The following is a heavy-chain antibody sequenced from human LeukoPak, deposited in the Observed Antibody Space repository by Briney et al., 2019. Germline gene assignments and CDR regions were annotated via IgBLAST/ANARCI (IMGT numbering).Heavy chain of an antibody. CDR2: INPNSGGT. V-gene: IGHV1-2*02. J-gene: IGHJ4*02. CDR3: ARVSKTYYYGSGSPHPLGY. D-gene: IGHD3-10*01. CDR1: GYTFTGYY. Sequence: GASVKVSCKASGYTFTGYYMHWVRQAPGQGLEWMGWINPNSGGTNYAQKFQGRVTMTRDTSISTAYMELSSLRSEDTAVYYCARVSKTYYYGSGSPHPLGYWGQGTLVTVSS.